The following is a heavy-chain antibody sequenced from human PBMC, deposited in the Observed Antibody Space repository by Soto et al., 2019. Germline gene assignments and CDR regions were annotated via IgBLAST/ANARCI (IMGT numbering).Heavy chain of an antibody. D-gene: IGHD3-10*01. V-gene: IGHV1-18*01. CDR1: GYGFTTYG. CDR2: ISAHNGNT. J-gene: IGHJ4*02. CDR3: ARGYRGEPPDY. Sequence: ASVKVSCKGSGYGFTTYGITWVRQAPGQGLEWMAWISAHNGNTNYAQKFQGRVTITADESTSTAYMELSSLRSEDTAVYYCARGYRGEPPDYWGQGTLVTVSS.